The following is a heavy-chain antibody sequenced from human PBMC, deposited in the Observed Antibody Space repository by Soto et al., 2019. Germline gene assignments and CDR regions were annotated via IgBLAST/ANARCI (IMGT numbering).Heavy chain of an antibody. CDR3: ARDRPRPSSGWFFDY. D-gene: IGHD6-19*01. V-gene: IGHV3-66*01. Sequence: EVQLVESGGGLVQPGGSLRLSCAASGFTVSSNYMSWVRQAPGKGLEWVSVIYSGGSTYYADSVKGRFTISRDNSKNTLYLQMNSLRAEDTAVYYCARDRPRPSSGWFFDYWGQGTLVTVSS. CDR2: IYSGGST. CDR1: GFTVSSNY. J-gene: IGHJ4*02.